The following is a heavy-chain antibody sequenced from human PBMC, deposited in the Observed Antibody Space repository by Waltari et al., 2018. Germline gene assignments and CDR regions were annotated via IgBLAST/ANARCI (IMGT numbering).Heavy chain of an antibody. CDR2: SKHSGST. V-gene: IGHV4-34*01. D-gene: IGHD3-16*01. CDR1: GGSFSGYY. J-gene: IGHJ3*01. Sequence: QVQLQQWGAGLLKPSETLSLTCAVSGGSFSGYYWSWIRQPPGKGREWRGESKHSGSTNDNPARKRRGTIAGDTAKNQGALKLSSGTAADTAGEDGARGRRGRAGESGGQGTRGT. CDR3: ARGRRGRAGES.